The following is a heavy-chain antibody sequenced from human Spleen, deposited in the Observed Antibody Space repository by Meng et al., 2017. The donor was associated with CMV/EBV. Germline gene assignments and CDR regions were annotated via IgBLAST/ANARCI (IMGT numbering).Heavy chain of an antibody. Sequence: GESLKISCKASGYTFTSYYMHWVRQAPGQGLEWMGIINPSGGSTSYAQKFQGRVTMTRDTSTSTVYMELSSLRSEDTAVYYCARVHPGGLGESATGGMDVRGQGTTVTVSS. V-gene: IGHV1-46*01. J-gene: IGHJ6*02. CDR2: INPSGGST. CDR3: ARVHPGGLGESATGGMDV. D-gene: IGHD3-10*01. CDR1: GYTFTSYY.